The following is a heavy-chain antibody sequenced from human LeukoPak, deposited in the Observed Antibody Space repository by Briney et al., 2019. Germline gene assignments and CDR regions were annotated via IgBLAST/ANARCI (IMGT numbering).Heavy chain of an antibody. J-gene: IGHJ4*02. CDR1: GFTFSSYS. D-gene: IGHD6-19*01. CDR3: ASTYSSGWFEVDY. CDR2: ISSSSSYI. V-gene: IGHV3-21*01. Sequence: GGSLRLSCAASGFTFSSYSMNWVRQAPGKGLEWVSSISSSSSYIYYADSVKGRFTISRDNAKNSLYLRMNSLRAEDTAVYYCASTYSSGWFEVDYWGQGTLVTVSS.